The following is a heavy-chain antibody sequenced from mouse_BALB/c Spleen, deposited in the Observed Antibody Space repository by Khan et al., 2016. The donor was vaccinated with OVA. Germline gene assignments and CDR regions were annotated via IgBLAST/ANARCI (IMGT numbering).Heavy chain of an antibody. D-gene: IGHD1-1*01. CDR3: ARRSLRWDFDY. CDR1: GYTFINYW. CDR2: INPSTGYT. J-gene: IGHJ2*01. V-gene: IGHV1-7*01. Sequence: QIQLVQSGAELAKPGASVKMSCKASGYTFINYWILWVKQRPGQGLEWIGYINPSTGYTEYNQNFKDKATLTADKSSSTAYLQLSSLTSEDSAVYYCARRSLRWDFDYWGQGTTLTVSS.